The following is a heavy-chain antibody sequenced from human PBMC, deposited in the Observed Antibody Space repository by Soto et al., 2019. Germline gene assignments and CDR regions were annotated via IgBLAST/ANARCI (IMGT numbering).Heavy chain of an antibody. J-gene: IGHJ4*02. CDR1: GDSVSSNSAA. CDR3: ARDHRHIAVGGSFDY. CDR2: TYYRSKWYN. D-gene: IGHD6-19*01. V-gene: IGHV6-1*01. Sequence: SQTLSLTCXISGDSVSSNSAAWNWIRQSPSRDLEWLGRTYYRSKWYNDYAVSVKSRITINPDTSKNQFSLQLNSVTPEDTAVYYCARDHRHIAVGGSFDYWGQGTLVTVLL.